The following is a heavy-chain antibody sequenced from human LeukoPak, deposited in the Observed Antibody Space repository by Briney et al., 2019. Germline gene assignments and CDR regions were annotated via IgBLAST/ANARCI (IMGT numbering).Heavy chain of an antibody. J-gene: IGHJ4*02. CDR2: INAGNGNT. D-gene: IGHD3-22*01. CDR3: ARDRGTMIVVVTSLFDY. Sequence: GASVKVSCKASGYTFTIYAMHWVRQAPGQRLEWMGWINAGNGNTKYSQKFQGRVTITRDTSASTAYMELSSLRSEDTAVYYCARDRGTMIVVVTSLFDYWGQGTLVTVSS. V-gene: IGHV1-3*01. CDR1: GYTFTIYA.